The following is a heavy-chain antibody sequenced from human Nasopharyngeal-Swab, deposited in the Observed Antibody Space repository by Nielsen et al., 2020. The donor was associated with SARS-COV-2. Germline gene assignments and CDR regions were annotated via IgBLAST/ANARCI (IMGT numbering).Heavy chain of an antibody. CDR2: ISSSSTYI. Sequence: GESLKISCAASGFTFSNYNLNWVRQAPGKGLEWVSPISSSSTYIYYADSVKGRFTISRDNTKNSLYLQMNSLRAEDTALYYCARDGLDYDFWSAYFMDVWGQGTTVIVSS. CDR3: ARDGLDYDFWSAYFMDV. V-gene: IGHV3-21*01. D-gene: IGHD3-3*01. CDR1: GFTFSNYN. J-gene: IGHJ6*02.